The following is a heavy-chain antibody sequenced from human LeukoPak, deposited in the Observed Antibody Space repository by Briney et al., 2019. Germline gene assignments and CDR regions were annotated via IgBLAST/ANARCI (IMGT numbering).Heavy chain of an antibody. CDR1: GXTFSRYW. D-gene: IGHD4-17*01. V-gene: IGHV3-7*04. Sequence: GGSLRLSCAASGXTFSRYWMTWVRKAPGKGLEWVANINEDGSEKYYVESVKGRFTISRDNAKNSLFLQMSTLRAEDTAVYYCARVPATVKADYWGQGTLVTVSS. CDR3: ARVPATVKADY. J-gene: IGHJ4*02. CDR2: INEDGSEK.